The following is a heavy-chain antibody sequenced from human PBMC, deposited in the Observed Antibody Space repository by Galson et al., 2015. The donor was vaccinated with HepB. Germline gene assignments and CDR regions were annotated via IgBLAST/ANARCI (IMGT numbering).Heavy chain of an antibody. V-gene: IGHV3-43*01. Sequence: SLRLSCAASGFTFDDYTMHWVRQAPGKGLEWVSVISWDGSGTYYADSVKGRFTISRDNSKNSLYLQMNSLRTDDTAFYYCAKDRARSGYDSGDYGMDVRGQGTTITVSS. CDR1: GFTFDDYT. J-gene: IGHJ6*02. CDR2: ISWDGSGT. D-gene: IGHD5-12*01. CDR3: AKDRARSGYDSGDYGMDV.